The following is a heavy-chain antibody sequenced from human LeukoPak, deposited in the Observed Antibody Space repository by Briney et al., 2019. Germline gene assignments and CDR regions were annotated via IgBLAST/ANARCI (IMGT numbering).Heavy chain of an antibody. CDR3: ARGVAGVYFYYYMDV. Sequence: ASVKVSCKASGYTFTGYYMHWVRQPPAQGLEWMGWINPNNGGTNYAQKFQGRVTMTRDTSISTAYMELSRLRSDDTAAYYCARGVAGVYFYYYMDVWGKGTTVTVSS. J-gene: IGHJ6*03. CDR2: INPNNGGT. CDR1: GYTFTGYY. V-gene: IGHV1-2*02. D-gene: IGHD1-14*01.